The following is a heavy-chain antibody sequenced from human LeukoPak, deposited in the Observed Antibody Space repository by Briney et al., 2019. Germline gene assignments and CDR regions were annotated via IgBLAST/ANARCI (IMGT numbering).Heavy chain of an antibody. CDR1: GDSIYSNTAA. D-gene: IGHD1-1*01. Sequence: SQTLSLTCAISGDSIYSNTAAWTWIRQSPSRGLEWLGRTFYRSKWYYDYAVSVKSRVTINPDTSKNQFSLQLSSVTPEDTAVYYCARVAEESDRYNWVNYCDYWGQGILVTVSS. V-gene: IGHV6-1*01. CDR3: ARVAEESDRYNWVNYCDY. CDR2: TFYRSKWYY. J-gene: IGHJ4*02.